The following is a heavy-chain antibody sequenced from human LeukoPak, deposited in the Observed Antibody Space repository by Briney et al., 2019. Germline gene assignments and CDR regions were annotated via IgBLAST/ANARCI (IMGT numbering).Heavy chain of an antibody. CDR2: ISAYNGNT. CDR1: GYTFTSYG. Sequence: ASVKVSCKASGYTFTSYGISWVRQAPGQGLEWMGWISAYNGNTNYAQKLQGRVTMTTDTSTSTAYMELRSLRSDDTAVYYCAKEEAVTRYYYYYGMDVWGQGTTVTVSS. J-gene: IGHJ6*02. CDR3: AKEEAVTRYYYYYGMDV. D-gene: IGHD5-18*01. V-gene: IGHV1-18*01.